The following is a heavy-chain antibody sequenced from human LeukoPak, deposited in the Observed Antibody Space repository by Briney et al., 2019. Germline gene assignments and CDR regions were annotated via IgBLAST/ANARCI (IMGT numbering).Heavy chain of an antibody. CDR2: ISHDGAAV. V-gene: IGHV3-30*18. CDR3: AKDWGSSGWYNWFDP. CDR1: GFTIANHG. D-gene: IGHD6-19*01. J-gene: IGHJ5*02. Sequence: GTSLRLSCAVSGFTIANHGMHWVRQAPGKGLEWVAMISHDGAAVYYGDSVKGRLTISRDNSNNTLYLQMNSLRVEDAAVYYCAKDWGSSGWYNWFDPWGQGTLVTVSS.